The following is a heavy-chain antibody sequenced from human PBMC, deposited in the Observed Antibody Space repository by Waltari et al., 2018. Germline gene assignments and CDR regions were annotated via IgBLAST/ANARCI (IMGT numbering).Heavy chain of an antibody. J-gene: IGHJ4*02. Sequence: QVQLVQSGAEVKKPGSSVKVSCKASGGTFSSYAISWVRQAPGQGLEWMGRIIPICETANYAQKFQGRVTITADKSTSTAYMELSSLRSEDTAVYYCARGGLLAHAAYCDYWGQGTLVTVSS. V-gene: IGHV1-69*08. D-gene: IGHD2-15*01. CDR3: ARGGLLAHAAYCDY. CDR1: GGTFSSYA. CDR2: IIPICETA.